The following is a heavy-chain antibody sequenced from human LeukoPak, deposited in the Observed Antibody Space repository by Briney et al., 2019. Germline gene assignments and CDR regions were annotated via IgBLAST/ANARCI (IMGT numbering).Heavy chain of an antibody. CDR3: ARLVVPAAIGGWFDP. CDR1: GGSISSYY. J-gene: IGHJ5*02. Sequence: SETLSLTCTVSGGSISSYYWSWIRQPPGKGLEWIGYIYYSGSTNYNPSLKSRVTISVDTSKNQFSLKLSSVTAADTAVYYCARLVVPAAIGGWFDPWGQGTLVTVSS. CDR2: IYYSGST. V-gene: IGHV4-59*01. D-gene: IGHD2-2*02.